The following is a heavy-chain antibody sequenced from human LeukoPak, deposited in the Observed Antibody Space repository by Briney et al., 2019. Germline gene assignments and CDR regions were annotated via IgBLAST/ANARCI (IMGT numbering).Heavy chain of an antibody. V-gene: IGHV3-48*01. CDR3: ARDQGVRYFDWPNFDL. J-gene: IGHJ2*01. D-gene: IGHD3-9*01. CDR2: ISSSSSTI. CDR1: GLTFSSYS. Sequence: PGGSLRLSCAASGLTFSSYSMNWVRQAPGKGLERVSYISSSSSTIYYADSVKGRFTISRDNAKNSLYLQMNSLRAEDTAVYYCARDQGVRYFDWPNFDLWGRGTLVTVSS.